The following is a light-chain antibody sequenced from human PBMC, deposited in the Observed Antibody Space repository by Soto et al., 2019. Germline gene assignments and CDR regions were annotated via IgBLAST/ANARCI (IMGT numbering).Light chain of an antibody. CDR2: GNS. V-gene: IGLV1-40*01. J-gene: IGLJ2*01. CDR3: QSYDSSLSGSWV. CDR1: SSNIGAGYD. Sequence: QAVVTQPPSVSGAPGQRVTISCTGSSSNIGAGYDVHWYQQPPGTAPKLLIYGNSNRPSGVPDRFSGSKSGTSASLAITGLQAEDESDYFCQSYDSSLSGSWVFGGGTKLTVL.